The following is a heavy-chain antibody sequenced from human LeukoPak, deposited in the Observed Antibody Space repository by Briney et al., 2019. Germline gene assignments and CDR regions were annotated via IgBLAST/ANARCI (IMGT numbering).Heavy chain of an antibody. D-gene: IGHD5-18*01. J-gene: IGHJ4*02. V-gene: IGHV4-39*01. CDR2: IYYSGST. Sequence: PSETLSLTCTVSGGSISSGGYYWGWIRQPPGKGLEWIGSIYYSGSTYYNPSLKSRVTISVDTSKNQFSLKLSSVTAADTAVYYCARLGYSYGPGYFDYWGQGTLVTVSS. CDR3: ARLGYSYGPGYFDY. CDR1: GGSISSGGYY.